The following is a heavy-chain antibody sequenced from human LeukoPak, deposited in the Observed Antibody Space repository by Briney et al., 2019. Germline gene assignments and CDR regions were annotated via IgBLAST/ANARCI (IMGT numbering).Heavy chain of an antibody. Sequence: GGSLRLSCAASGFTFSKYYMSWIRQAPGKGLEWISYIVNSGGTTSYADSVQGRFTISSDDAKNSLYLQMDSLRAEDTAVYYCAGGYGSGSYSAWGQGIPVTVSS. CDR2: IVNSGGTT. CDR1: GFTFSKYY. J-gene: IGHJ5*02. CDR3: AGGYGSGSYSA. V-gene: IGHV3-11*01. D-gene: IGHD3-10*01.